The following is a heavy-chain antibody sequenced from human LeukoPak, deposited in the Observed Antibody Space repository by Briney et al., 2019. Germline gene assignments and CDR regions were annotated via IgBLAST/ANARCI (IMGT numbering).Heavy chain of an antibody. CDR1: GGFISTYY. D-gene: IGHD1-1*01. V-gene: IGHV4-59*08. J-gene: IGHJ4*02. CDR2: IYYTGST. CDR3: ARRRAYINNWYYFDS. Sequence: SETLSLTCSVSGGFISTYYWSWIRQPPGKGLEWIGYIYYTGSTNYNPSFKSRVTISVDASKNLFSLELSSVTAADTAVYYCARRRAYINNWYYFDSWGQGTLVTVSS.